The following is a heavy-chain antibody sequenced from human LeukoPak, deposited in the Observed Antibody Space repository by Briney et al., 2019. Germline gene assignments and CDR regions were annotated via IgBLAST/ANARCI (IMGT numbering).Heavy chain of an antibody. CDR2: IYTSDST. CDR3: ARGASCGGDCYPH. CDR1: GFSVRSSY. Sequence: GGSLRLSCEASGFSVRSSYMSWVRQAPGRGLEWVSVIYTSDSTHYADSVKGRFIISRDNSRNTLYLQMNSLRAEDTAVYYCARGASCGGDCYPHWGQGTLVTVSS. V-gene: IGHV3-53*01. D-gene: IGHD2-21*02. J-gene: IGHJ4*02.